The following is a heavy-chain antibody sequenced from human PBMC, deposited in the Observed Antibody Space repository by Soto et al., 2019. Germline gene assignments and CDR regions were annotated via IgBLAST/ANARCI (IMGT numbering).Heavy chain of an antibody. V-gene: IGHV4-59*01. D-gene: IGHD2-15*01. CDR2: IYYSGST. J-gene: IGHJ6*02. Sequence: LTKSVSGGSISSYYCSWIRQPPGKGLEWIGYIYYSGSTNYNPSLKSRVTISVDTSKNQFSLKLSSVTAADTAVYYCARDNVDGCSGGSWYSGYYYGLDVWGQGTTVTVSS. CDR3: ARDNVDGCSGGSWYSGYYYGLDV. CDR1: GGSISSYY.